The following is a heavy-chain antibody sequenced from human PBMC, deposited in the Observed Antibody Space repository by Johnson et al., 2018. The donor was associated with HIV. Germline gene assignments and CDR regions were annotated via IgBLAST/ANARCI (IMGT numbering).Heavy chain of an antibody. J-gene: IGHJ3*01. CDR3: ANGRDWRLLSKLVREYTEFED. CDR2: ISGSGGST. CDR1: GFTFSSYA. V-gene: IGHV3-23*04. Sequence: VQLVESGGGVVQPGGSLRLSCAASGFTFSSYAMHWVRQAPGKGLEWVSAISGSGGSTYYADSVKGRFTLSRDNSKNTLYLQMISRRADDTAGYYWANGRDWRLLSKLVREYTEFEDWGQGTMVSVSS. D-gene: IGHD3/OR15-3a*01.